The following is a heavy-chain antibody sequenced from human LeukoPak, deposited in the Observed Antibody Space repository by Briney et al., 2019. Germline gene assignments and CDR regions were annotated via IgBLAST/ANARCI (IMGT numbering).Heavy chain of an antibody. Sequence: GSLRLSCAASGFTFSSYWMSWVRQPPGKALEWIGSIYYSGSAYCNPSLKSRVTISVDTSKNQFSLKLNSVTAADTAVYYCATYSSGWYSPFDYWGQGTLVTVSS. CDR1: GFTFSSYW. V-gene: IGHV4-39*07. D-gene: IGHD6-19*01. CDR3: ATYSSGWYSPFDY. CDR2: IYYSGSA. J-gene: IGHJ4*02.